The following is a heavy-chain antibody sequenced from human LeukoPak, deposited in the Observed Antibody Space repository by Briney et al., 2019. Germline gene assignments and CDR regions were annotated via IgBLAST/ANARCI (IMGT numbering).Heavy chain of an antibody. CDR1: GGSISSSNYY. V-gene: IGHV4-39*01. CDR3: ARGRLIFDY. J-gene: IGHJ4*02. Sequence: PSETLSLTCTVSGGSISSSNYYWGWIRQPPGKGLEWIGSIYYSGSTYYNPSLKSGVTISVDTSKNQFSLKLSSVTAADTAVYYCARGRLIFDYWGQGTLVTVSS. D-gene: IGHD6-25*01. CDR2: IYYSGST.